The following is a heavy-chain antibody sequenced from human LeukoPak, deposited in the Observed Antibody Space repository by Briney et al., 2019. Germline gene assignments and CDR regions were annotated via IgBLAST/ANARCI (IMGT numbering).Heavy chain of an antibody. CDR3: ARDAYYYDSRGSP. CDR2: ISSSSSYI. J-gene: IGHJ5*02. D-gene: IGHD3-22*01. Sequence: GGSLRLSCAASGFTFSSYSMNWVRQAPGKRQEWVSSISSSSSYIYYADSMKGRVTISRDNAKNSLYLQMNNLRAEDTAVYYCARDAYYYDSRGSPWGQGTLVTVSS. CDR1: GFTFSSYS. V-gene: IGHV3-21*01.